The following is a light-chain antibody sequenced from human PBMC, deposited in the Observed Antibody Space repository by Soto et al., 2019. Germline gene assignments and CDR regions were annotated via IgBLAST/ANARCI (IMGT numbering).Light chain of an antibody. V-gene: IGKV3-11*01. CDR1: QSVSSY. J-gene: IGKJ4*01. CDR2: DAS. CDR3: QQRSNWPLLT. Sequence: EIVLTQSPATLSLSPGERATLSCRASQSVSSYLAWYQQKPGQAPRLLIYDASNRATGIPARLSGSGSGTDFTLSISSLEPEDFAVYYCQQRSNWPLLTFGGGTKVEIK.